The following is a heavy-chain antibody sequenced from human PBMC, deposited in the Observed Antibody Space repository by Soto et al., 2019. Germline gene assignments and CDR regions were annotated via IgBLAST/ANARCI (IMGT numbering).Heavy chain of an antibody. CDR1: GYTFTSYG. J-gene: IGHJ4*02. V-gene: IGHV1-24*01. CDR3: ATGLKPSTSYFDY. Sequence: ASVKVSCKASGYTFTSYGISWVRQAPGQGLEWMGGFDPEDGETIYAQKFQGRVTMTEDTSTDTAYMELSSLRSEDTAVYYCATGLKPSTSYFDYWGQGTLVTVSS. CDR2: FDPEDGET.